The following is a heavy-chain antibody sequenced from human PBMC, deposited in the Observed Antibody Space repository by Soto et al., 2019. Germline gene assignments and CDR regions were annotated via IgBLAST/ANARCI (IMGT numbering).Heavy chain of an antibody. Sequence: ASVKVSCKASGYTFTSSAVQWVRQARGQRLEWIGWIVVGSGNTNYAQKFQERVTITRDMSTSTAYMELSSLRSEDTAVYYCAATSIFGVVINRVAFDIWGQGTMVTVSS. V-gene: IGHV1-58*01. CDR2: IVVGSGNT. J-gene: IGHJ3*02. CDR1: GYTFTSSA. CDR3: AATSIFGVVINRVAFDI. D-gene: IGHD3-3*01.